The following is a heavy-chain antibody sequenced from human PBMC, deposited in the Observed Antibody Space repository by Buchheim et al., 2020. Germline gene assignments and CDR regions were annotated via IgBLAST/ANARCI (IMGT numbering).Heavy chain of an antibody. CDR2: IYHSGST. V-gene: IGHV4-4*02. J-gene: IGHJ6*02. CDR1: GGSISSSNW. D-gene: IGHD2-2*01. CDR3: ARDGEGCSSTSCPYYYYGMDV. Sequence: QVQLQESGPGLVKPSGTLSLTCAVSGGSISSSNWWSWVRQPPGKGLEWIGEIYHSGSTNYNPSLKSRVTISVAQSKNQFSLKLSSVTAADTAVYYCARDGEGCSSTSCPYYYYGMDVWGQGTT.